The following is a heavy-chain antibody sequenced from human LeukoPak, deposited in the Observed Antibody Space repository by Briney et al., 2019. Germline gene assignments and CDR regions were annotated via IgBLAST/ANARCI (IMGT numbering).Heavy chain of an antibody. D-gene: IGHD6-19*01. CDR2: ISSSSSYI. Sequence: GGSLRLSCAASGFTFSDYYMSWIRQAPGKGLEWVSSISSSSSYIYYADSVKGRFTISRDNAKNSLYLQMNSLRAEDTAVYYCARVVDSGSSSCFDYWGQGTLVTVSS. CDR1: GFTFSDYY. V-gene: IGHV3-11*06. J-gene: IGHJ4*02. CDR3: ARVVDSGSSSCFDY.